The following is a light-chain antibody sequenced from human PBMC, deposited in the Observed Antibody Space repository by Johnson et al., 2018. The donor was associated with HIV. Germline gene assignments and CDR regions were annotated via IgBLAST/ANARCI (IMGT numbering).Light chain of an antibody. Sequence: QSVLTQPPSVSAAPGQKVTISCSGSSSNIGNNYVSWYQHLPGTAPKLLIYDNNKRPSGIPDRFSGSKSGTSATLGITGLQTGDEADYYCGAWDSSLSAYVFATETKVTVL. CDR2: DNN. CDR3: GAWDSSLSAYV. J-gene: IGLJ1*01. V-gene: IGLV1-51*01. CDR1: SSNIGNNY.